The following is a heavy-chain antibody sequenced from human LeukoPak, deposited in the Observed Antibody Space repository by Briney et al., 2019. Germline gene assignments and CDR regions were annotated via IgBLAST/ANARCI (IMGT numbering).Heavy chain of an antibody. D-gene: IGHD3-22*01. J-gene: IGHJ4*02. CDR2: IDTKTGNP. CDR1: GYTFSICA. V-gene: IGHV7-4-1*02. CDR3: AIHPSDSSGYFSY. Sequence: ASVNVSCTASGYTFSICAINWVRPAPGQGLEYMGWIDTKTGNPTYAQGFTGRFVFSLDTSVSTAYLQISSLKAEDTAVYYCAIHPSDSSGYFSYWGQGALVTVSS.